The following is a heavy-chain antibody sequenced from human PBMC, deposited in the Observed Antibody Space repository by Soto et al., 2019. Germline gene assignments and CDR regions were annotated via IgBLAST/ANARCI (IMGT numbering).Heavy chain of an antibody. CDR2: ISDSGST. CDR3: AKGGEGYCSGTSCLYHMDA. Sequence: EVQLLESGGGLVQPGGSRRLSCAASGFTFSSYAMSWVRQAHVKGLEWDSTISDSGSTYYADSVKGRFTISRDISKNTLYVQMSSLRAEDTAVYYCAKGGEGYCSGTSCLYHMDAWGKGTTVTVSS. J-gene: IGHJ6*03. V-gene: IGHV3-23*01. CDR1: GFTFSSYA. D-gene: IGHD2-15*01.